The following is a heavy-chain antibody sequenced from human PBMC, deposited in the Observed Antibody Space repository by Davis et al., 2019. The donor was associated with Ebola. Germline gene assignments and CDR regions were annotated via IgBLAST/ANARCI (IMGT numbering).Heavy chain of an antibody. CDR2: ISGSGGST. D-gene: IGHD6-19*01. J-gene: IGHJ6*02. Sequence: GSLRLSCAASGFTFSSYAMSWVRQAPGKGLEWVSAISGSGGSTYYADSVKGRFTISRDNSKNTLYLQMNSLRAEDTAVYYCARDRGIAVAGWGDGMDVWGQGTTVTVSS. CDR1: GFTFSSYA. CDR3: ARDRGIAVAGWGDGMDV. V-gene: IGHV3-23*01.